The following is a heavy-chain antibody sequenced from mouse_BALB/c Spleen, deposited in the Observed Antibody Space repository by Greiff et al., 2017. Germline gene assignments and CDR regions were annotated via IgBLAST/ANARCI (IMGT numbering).Heavy chain of an antibody. CDR1: GFTFSSYA. CDR3: ARGGTGYFDY. CDR2: ISSGGSYT. Sequence: EVKVVESGGGLVKPGGSLKLSCAASGFTFSSYAMSWVRQSPEKRLEWVAEISSGGSYTYYPDTVTGRFTISRDNAKNTLYLEMSSLRSEDTAMYYCARGGTGYFDYWGQGTTLTVSS. D-gene: IGHD3-3*01. J-gene: IGHJ2*01. V-gene: IGHV5-9-4*01.